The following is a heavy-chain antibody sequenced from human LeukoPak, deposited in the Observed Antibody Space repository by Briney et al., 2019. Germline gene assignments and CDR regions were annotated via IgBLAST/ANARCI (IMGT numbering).Heavy chain of an antibody. J-gene: IGHJ3*02. CDR3: ARDRQQLVLNAFDI. CDR2: ISAYNGNT. CDR1: GYTFTRYG. Sequence: ASVKVCCKASGYTFTRYGISWVRQAPGQGLEWMGWISAYNGNTNYAQKLQGRVTMTTDTSTSTAYMELRSLRSDDTAVYYCARDRQQLVLNAFDIWGQGTMVTVSS. D-gene: IGHD6-13*01. V-gene: IGHV1-18*01.